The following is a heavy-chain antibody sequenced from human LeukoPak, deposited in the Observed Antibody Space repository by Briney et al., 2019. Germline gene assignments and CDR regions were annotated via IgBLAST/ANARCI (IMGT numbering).Heavy chain of an antibody. CDR1: GYTFTSYD. CDR3: ARGSINYDQRCFDP. J-gene: IGHJ5*02. CDR2: MNPNSGNT. D-gene: IGHD1-7*01. V-gene: IGHV1-8*03. Sequence: ASVKVSCKASGYTFTSYDINWVRQATGQGLEWMGWMNPNSGNTGYAQKFQGRVTITRNTSISTAYMELSSLRSEDTAVYYCARGSINYDQRCFDPWGQGTLVTVSS.